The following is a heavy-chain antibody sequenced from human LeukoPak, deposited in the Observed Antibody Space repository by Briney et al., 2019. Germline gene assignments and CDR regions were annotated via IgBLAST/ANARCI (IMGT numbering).Heavy chain of an antibody. Sequence: GGSLRLSCAASGFTFSSYDMHWVRQAPGKGLEWVSAIGTAGDTYYPGSVKGRCTISRENAKNSLYLQMNSLRAGDTAVYDCARAGKGASTITDYYYGMDVWGQGTTVTVSS. D-gene: IGHD5/OR15-5a*01. CDR3: ARAGKGASTITDYYYGMDV. J-gene: IGHJ6*02. V-gene: IGHV3-13*01. CDR1: GFTFSSYD. CDR2: IGTAGDT.